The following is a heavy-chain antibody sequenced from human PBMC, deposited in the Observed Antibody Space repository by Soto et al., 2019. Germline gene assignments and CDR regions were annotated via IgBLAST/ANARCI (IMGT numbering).Heavy chain of an antibody. Sequence: QITLKESGPTLVKPTQTLTLTCTFSGFSLRDYAVGVGWIRQPPGKALEWLSFIYWNDNEYYSPSLRSRLTISKDTSKNQVVLTMTNMYPVDTATYYCAHGSGWLFDYWGQGTLVTVSS. CDR2: IYWNDNE. J-gene: IGHJ4*02. V-gene: IGHV2-5*01. CDR3: AHGSGWLFDY. CDR1: GFSLRDYAVG. D-gene: IGHD6-19*01.